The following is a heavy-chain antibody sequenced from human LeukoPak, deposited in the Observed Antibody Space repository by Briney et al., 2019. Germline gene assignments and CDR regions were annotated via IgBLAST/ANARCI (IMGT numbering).Heavy chain of an antibody. CDR3: ARGRRNYYGSGSPN. CDR1: GGTFSSYA. D-gene: IGHD3-10*01. Sequence: ASVKVSCKASGGTFSSYAISWVRQAPGQGLEWMGGIIPIFGTANYAQKFQGRVTITADESTSTAYMELSSLRSEDTAVYYCARGRRNYYGSGSPNWGQGTLVTVSS. V-gene: IGHV1-69*13. J-gene: IGHJ4*02. CDR2: IIPIFGTA.